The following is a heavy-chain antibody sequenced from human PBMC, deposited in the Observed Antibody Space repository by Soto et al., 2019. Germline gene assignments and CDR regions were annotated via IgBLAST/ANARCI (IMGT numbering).Heavy chain of an antibody. D-gene: IGHD2-2*01. CDR3: AKGGRDCDRTSCYDWYFDL. CDR1: GFTFSSYA. Sequence: EVQLLESGGGLVQPGGSLRLSCAASGFTFSSYAMSWVRQAPGKGLEWVSAIGAGGAYTDYADSVKGRFTISRDNSKKTLDLQMHSLRAEDTAVYYCAKGGRDCDRTSCYDWYFDLWGRGTLITVSS. CDR2: IGAGGAYT. V-gene: IGHV3-23*01. J-gene: IGHJ2*01.